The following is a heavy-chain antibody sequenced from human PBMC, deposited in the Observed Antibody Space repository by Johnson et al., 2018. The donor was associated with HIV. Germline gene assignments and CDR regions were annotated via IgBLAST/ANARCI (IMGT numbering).Heavy chain of an antibody. V-gene: IGHV3-30*02. Sequence: QVQLVESGGGVVQPGGSLRLSCAASGFTFSSYGMHWVRQAPGKGLEWVAFIRYDGSNVYYADSVRGRFTISRDNSKSALFLQMNSLRAEDTALYYCARDPILFCGGDCYSSFVGAFDIWGQGTLVTVSS. CDR1: GFTFSSYG. CDR2: IRYDGSNV. J-gene: IGHJ3*02. CDR3: ARDPILFCGGDCYSSFVGAFDI. D-gene: IGHD2-21*02.